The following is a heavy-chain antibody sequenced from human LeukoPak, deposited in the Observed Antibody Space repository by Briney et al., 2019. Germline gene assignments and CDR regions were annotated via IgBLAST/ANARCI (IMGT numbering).Heavy chain of an antibody. CDR3: AREHAPLIISPPLFFDY. CDR2: ISAYNGNT. J-gene: IGHJ4*02. CDR1: GYTFTGYY. D-gene: IGHD3-3*02. Sequence: ASVKVSCKASGYTFTGYYIHWVRQAPGQGLEWMGWISAYNGNTNYAQKLQGRVTMTTDTSTSTAYMELRSLRSDDTAVYYCAREHAPLIISPPLFFDYWGQGTLVTVSS. V-gene: IGHV1-18*04.